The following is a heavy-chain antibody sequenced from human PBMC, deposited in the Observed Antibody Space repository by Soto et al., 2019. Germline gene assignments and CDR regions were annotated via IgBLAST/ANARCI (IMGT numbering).Heavy chain of an antibody. CDR3: ARNGKSFGYGAGMDV. CDR2: IRTDGRDK. V-gene: IGHV3-7*01. J-gene: IGHJ6*02. D-gene: IGHD4-17*01. CDR1: GFTFSDYW. Sequence: PGGSLRLSCAASGFTFSDYWMSWVRQAPGKGLECLANIRTDGRDKYYVDSVKGRFTISRDNAENSLYLQMNSLRAEDTAVYFCARNGKSFGYGAGMDVWGRGTTVTVSS.